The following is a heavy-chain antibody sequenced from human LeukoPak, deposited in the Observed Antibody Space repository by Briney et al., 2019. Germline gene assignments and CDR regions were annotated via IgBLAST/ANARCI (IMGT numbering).Heavy chain of an antibody. CDR2: IYYSGST. J-gene: IGHJ3*02. D-gene: IGHD3-10*01. V-gene: IGHV4-31*03. CDR3: ARSYSGHAFDI. CDR1: GGSISSGGYY. Sequence: SETLSLTCTVPGGSISSGGYYWSWIRQHPGKGLEWIGYIYYSGSTYYNPSLKSRVTISVDTSKNQFSLKLSSVTAADTAVYYCARSYSGHAFDIWGQGTMVTVSS.